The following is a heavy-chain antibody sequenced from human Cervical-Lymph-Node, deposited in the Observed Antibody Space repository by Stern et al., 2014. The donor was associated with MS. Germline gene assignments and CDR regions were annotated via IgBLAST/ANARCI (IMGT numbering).Heavy chain of an antibody. D-gene: IGHD1-1*01. J-gene: IGHJ4*02. Sequence: VQLVESGGGVIQPGGSLSLSWKASGFTVSRDYMTWVRPAQGKGLEWCLLITNVGSTFYTDSVKGRFTISRDDSKNAVYLHMTSLRAEDTAMYYCARDTSSPERSDWWGQGTLVTVSS. CDR1: GFTVSRDY. CDR3: ARDTSSPERSDW. V-gene: IGHV3-53*01. CDR2: ITNVGST.